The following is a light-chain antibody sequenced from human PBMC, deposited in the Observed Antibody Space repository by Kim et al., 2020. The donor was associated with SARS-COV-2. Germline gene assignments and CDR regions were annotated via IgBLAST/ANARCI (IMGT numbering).Light chain of an antibody. CDR3: QQYNDWPPLT. J-gene: IGKJ4*01. CDR2: GAS. Sequence: ETVMTQSPVTLSVSPGERATLSCRASQSVSSNLAWYQQKAGQAPRLLIHGASARATGIPARFSGSGSGTEFTLTISSLQSEDFAVYYCQQYNDWPPLTFGGGTKVDIK. CDR1: QSVSSN. V-gene: IGKV3-15*01.